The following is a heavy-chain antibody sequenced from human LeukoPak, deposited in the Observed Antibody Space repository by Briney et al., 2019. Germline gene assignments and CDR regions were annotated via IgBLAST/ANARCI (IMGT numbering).Heavy chain of an antibody. J-gene: IGHJ5*02. Sequence: SVKVSCKASGGTFKSYAITWVRQAPGQGLEWMGGIIPMFAPARYAQNFQGRVTITTDESTSTAYMELSSLKSEDTAVYYCARGAHSGSYSSWFHPWGQGTLVIVSS. V-gene: IGHV1-69*05. CDR2: IIPMFAPA. D-gene: IGHD3-10*01. CDR1: GGTFKSYA. CDR3: ARGAHSGSYSSWFHP.